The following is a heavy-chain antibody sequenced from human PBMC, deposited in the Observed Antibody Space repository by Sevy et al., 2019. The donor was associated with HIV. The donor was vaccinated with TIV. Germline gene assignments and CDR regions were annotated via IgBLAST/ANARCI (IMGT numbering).Heavy chain of an antibody. CDR2: LTGDGSKK. Sequence: GGSLRLSCVGSGFVFEDFAVHWVRRSPGKGLEWVSGLTGDGSKKFYEGSVKGRFTISRDNARNSLYLQMNNMKFDDTAFYYCVRDMSPTLGTGYNGLDLWGQGTLVTVSS. CDR1: GFVFEDFA. CDR3: VRDMSPTLGTGYNGLDL. J-gene: IGHJ5*02. V-gene: IGHV3-9*01.